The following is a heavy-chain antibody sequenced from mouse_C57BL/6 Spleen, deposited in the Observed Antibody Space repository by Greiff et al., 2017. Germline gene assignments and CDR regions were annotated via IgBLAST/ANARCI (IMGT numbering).Heavy chain of an antibody. Sequence: VKLVESGAELVKPGASVKLSCKASGYTFTEYTIHWVKQRSGQGLEWIGWFYPGSGSIKHNEKFKDKATLTADKSSSTVYMELSRLTSEDSEVYVCARHEGGTTEGFDYWGQGTTLTVSS. V-gene: IGHV1-62-2*01. D-gene: IGHD1-1*01. CDR2: FYPGSGSI. CDR3: ARHEGGTTEGFDY. CDR1: GYTFTEYT. J-gene: IGHJ2*01.